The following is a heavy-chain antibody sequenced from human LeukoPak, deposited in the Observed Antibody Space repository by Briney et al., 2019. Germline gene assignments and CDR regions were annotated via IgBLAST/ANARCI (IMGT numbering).Heavy chain of an antibody. J-gene: IGHJ4*02. CDR1: GYTFTSYG. D-gene: IGHD5-18*01. CDR2: ISAYNGNT. Sequence: ASVKVSCKASGYTFTSYGISWVRQAPGQGLEWMGWISAYNGNTNYAQKLQGRVTITADKSTSTAYMELSSLRSEDTAVYYCARDRYSYGPHDYWGQGTLVTVSS. V-gene: IGHV1-18*01. CDR3: ARDRYSYGPHDY.